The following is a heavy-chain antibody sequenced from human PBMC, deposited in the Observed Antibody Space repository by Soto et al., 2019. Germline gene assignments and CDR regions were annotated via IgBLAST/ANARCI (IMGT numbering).Heavy chain of an antibody. D-gene: IGHD2-2*01. Sequence: GGSLRLSCAASGFTFSSYGMHWVRQAPGKGLEWVAVIWYDGSNKYYADSVKGRFTISRDNSKNTLYLQMNSLRAEDTAVYYCAREEYCSSTSCPFSNWFDPWGQGTLVTVSS. CDR3: AREEYCSSTSCPFSNWFDP. CDR2: IWYDGSNK. CDR1: GFTFSSYG. V-gene: IGHV3-33*01. J-gene: IGHJ5*02.